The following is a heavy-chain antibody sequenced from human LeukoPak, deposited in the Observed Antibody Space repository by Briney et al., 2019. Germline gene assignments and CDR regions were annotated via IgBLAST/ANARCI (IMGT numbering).Heavy chain of an antibody. V-gene: IGHV3-48*04. CDR1: GFIFSNNG. Sequence: GGSLRLSCAASGFIFSNNGMNWVRQAPGKGLEWVSYISSSGSTIYYADSVKGRFTISRDNAKNSLYLQMNSLRAEDTAVYYCAELGITMIGGVWGKGTTVTISS. CDR3: AELGITMIGGV. D-gene: IGHD3-10*02. CDR2: ISSSGSTI. J-gene: IGHJ6*04.